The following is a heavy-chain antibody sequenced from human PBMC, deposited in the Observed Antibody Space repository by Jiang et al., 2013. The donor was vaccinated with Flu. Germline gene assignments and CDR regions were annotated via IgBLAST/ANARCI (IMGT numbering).Heavy chain of an antibody. CDR3: AREGRYSSSWYVDY. J-gene: IGHJ4*02. D-gene: IGHD6-13*01. Sequence: GNTYYNSSLKSRVTISVDTSKNQFSLKLRSVTAADTAFYYCAREGRYSSSWYVDYWGQGTLVTVSS. CDR2: GNT. V-gene: IGHV4-39*07.